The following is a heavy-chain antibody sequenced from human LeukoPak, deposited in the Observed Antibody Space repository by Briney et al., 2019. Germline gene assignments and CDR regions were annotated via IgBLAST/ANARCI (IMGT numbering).Heavy chain of an antibody. J-gene: IGHJ4*02. V-gene: IGHV3-21*01. CDR1: GFTFSSYS. CDR2: ISSSSYI. Sequence: PGGSLRLSCAASGFTFSSYSMNWVRQGPGKGLEWVSSISSSSYIYYADSVKGRFTISRDNAKNSLHLQMNSLRAEDTAVYYCARLGGYSYVFDYWGQGTLVTVSS. CDR3: ARLGGYSYVFDY. D-gene: IGHD5-18*01.